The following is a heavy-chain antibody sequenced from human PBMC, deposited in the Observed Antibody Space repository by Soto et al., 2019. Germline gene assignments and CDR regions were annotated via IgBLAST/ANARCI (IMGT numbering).Heavy chain of an antibody. D-gene: IGHD3-3*01. CDR1: GFIFDDFA. Sequence: DGQLVESGGGFVQPGRSLRLSCAGSGFIFDDFALHWVRQAPGKGLEWVSGISWNSDSIGYADAVKGRFTISRDNANNSLYLQMNRLRVEDTALYYCTKVGGLYDFWSGPLHFDLWGQGTLVTVSS. CDR3: TKVGGLYDFWSGPLHFDL. V-gene: IGHV3-9*01. J-gene: IGHJ4*02. CDR2: ISWNSDSI.